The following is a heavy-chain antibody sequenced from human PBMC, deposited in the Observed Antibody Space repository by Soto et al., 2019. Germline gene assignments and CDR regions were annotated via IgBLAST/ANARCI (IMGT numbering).Heavy chain of an antibody. V-gene: IGHV4-59*08. J-gene: IGHJ5*02. CDR1: GGYISSYY. D-gene: IGHD3-10*01. CDR2: VYYREST. CDR3: ARHVGSSWFGELLPRNWFDP. Sequence: SETLSLTCTVSGGYISSYYWCWIRQPPGKGLEWMGYVYYRESTSYNPSLRRRDPISVDTSKIQFALKLSSVTAADTAVYYCARHVGSSWFGELLPRNWFDPWGQGTLVTVSS.